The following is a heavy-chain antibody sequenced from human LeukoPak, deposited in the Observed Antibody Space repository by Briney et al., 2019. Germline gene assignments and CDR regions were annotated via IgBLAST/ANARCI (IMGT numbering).Heavy chain of an antibody. CDR3: AGSGIDYYGMDV. J-gene: IGHJ6*02. D-gene: IGHD1-26*01. V-gene: IGHV3-9*01. CDR2: ISWNSGSI. Sequence: GGSLRLSCAASGFTFDDYAMHWVRQAPGKGLEWVSGISWNSGSIGYADSVRGRFTISRDNAKNSLYLQMNSLRAEDTAVYYCAGSGIDYYGMDVWGQGTMVTVSS. CDR1: GFTFDDYA.